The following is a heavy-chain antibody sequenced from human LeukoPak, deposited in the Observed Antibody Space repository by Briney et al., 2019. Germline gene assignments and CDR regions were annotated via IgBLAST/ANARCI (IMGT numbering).Heavy chain of an antibody. CDR1: GFTFSSYS. Sequence: PGGSLRLSCAASGFTFSSYSMNWVRQAPGKGLEWVSSISSSSSYIYYADSVKGRFTISRDNAKNSLYLQMNSLRAGDTAVYYCARMGYCSSTSCYGMDVWGQGTTVTVSS. CDR2: ISSSSSYI. D-gene: IGHD2-2*01. V-gene: IGHV3-21*01. J-gene: IGHJ6*02. CDR3: ARMGYCSSTSCYGMDV.